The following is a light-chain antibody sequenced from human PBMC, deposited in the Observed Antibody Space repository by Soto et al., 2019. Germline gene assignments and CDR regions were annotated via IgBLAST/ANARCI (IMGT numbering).Light chain of an antibody. Sequence: DIQLTQSPSFLSASVGDRVTITCRASQGISSFLAWYQQKPGTAPKVLIYAASTLQSGVPSRFSGSGSGTEFTLTISSLQPEDFATYYCQQLCSYPIAFGGGTKVEIK. V-gene: IGKV1-9*01. CDR3: QQLCSYPIA. CDR2: AAS. CDR1: QGISSF. J-gene: IGKJ4*01.